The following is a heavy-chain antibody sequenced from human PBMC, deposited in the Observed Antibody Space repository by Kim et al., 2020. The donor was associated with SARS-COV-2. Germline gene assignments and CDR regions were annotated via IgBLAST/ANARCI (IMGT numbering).Heavy chain of an antibody. V-gene: IGHV3-30*04. CDR2: ISYNGNIK. CDR1: GFTFSSYA. J-gene: IGHJ5*02. CDR3: ARDPVPGGFGDGDWFDP. Sequence: GGSLRLSCEASGFTFSSYAMHWVRQAPGKGLEWVAVISYNGNIKYYADSVKGRFTISRDNSENTVYLQMNSLRADDTAVFYCARDPVPGGFGDGDWFDPWGQGTLVTVSS. D-gene: IGHD3-10*01.